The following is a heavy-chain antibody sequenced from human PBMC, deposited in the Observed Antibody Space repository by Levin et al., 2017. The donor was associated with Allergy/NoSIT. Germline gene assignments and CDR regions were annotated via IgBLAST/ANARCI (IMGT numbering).Heavy chain of an antibody. Sequence: PGESLKISCAASGFTFSSYEMNWVRQAPGKGLEWVSYISSSGSTIYYADSVKGRFTISRDNAKNSLYLQMNSLRAEDTAVYYCARVDSSTVVPAAMDYWGQGTLVTVSS. CDR1: GFTFSSYE. J-gene: IGHJ4*02. D-gene: IGHD2-2*01. CDR2: ISSSGSTI. V-gene: IGHV3-48*03. CDR3: ARVDSSTVVPAAMDY.